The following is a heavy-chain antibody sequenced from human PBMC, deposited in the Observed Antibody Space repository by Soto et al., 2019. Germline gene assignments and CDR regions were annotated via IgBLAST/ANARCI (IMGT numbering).Heavy chain of an antibody. CDR1: GDSVSSNSAA. Sequence: SQTLSLTCAISGDSVSSNSAAWNWIRQSPSRGLEWLGRTYYRSKWYNDYAVSVKSRITINPDTSKNQFSLQLNSVTPEDTAVYYCARGVGATRTKLNDAFDIWGQGTMVTVSS. CDR2: TYYRSKWYN. V-gene: IGHV6-1*01. J-gene: IGHJ3*02. D-gene: IGHD1-26*01. CDR3: ARGVGATRTKLNDAFDI.